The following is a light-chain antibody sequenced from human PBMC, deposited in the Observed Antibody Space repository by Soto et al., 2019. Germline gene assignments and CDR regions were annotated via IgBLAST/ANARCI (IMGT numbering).Light chain of an antibody. CDR2: DVN. CDR3: TSYTGSNTLEV. Sequence: QSALTQPASVSGSPGQSITISCTGTSSDIGAYNYVSWYRQHPGKAPQLLIYDVNNRPSGVSHRFSGSKSGNTASLTISGLQSEDEADYFCTSYTGSNTLEVFGPVTKLTVL. CDR1: SSDIGAYNY. J-gene: IGLJ1*01. V-gene: IGLV2-14*03.